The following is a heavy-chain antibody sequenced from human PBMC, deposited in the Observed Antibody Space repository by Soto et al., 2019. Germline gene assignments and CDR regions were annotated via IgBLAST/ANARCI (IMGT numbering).Heavy chain of an antibody. CDR3: ARGGEYQLLLGLKSAFDI. D-gene: IGHD2-2*01. CDR2: ISSNGGST. V-gene: IGHV3-64*01. J-gene: IGHJ3*02. Sequence: GGSLRLSCAASGFTFSSYAMHWVRQAPGKGLEYVSAISSNGGSTYYANSVKGRFTISRDNAKNTLYLQMGSLRAEDMAVYYCARGGEYQLLLGLKSAFDIWGQGTMVTVSS. CDR1: GFTFSSYA.